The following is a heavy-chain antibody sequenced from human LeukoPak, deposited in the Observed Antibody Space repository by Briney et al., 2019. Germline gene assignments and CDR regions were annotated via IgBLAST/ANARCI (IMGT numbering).Heavy chain of an antibody. J-gene: IGHJ3*02. Sequence: GASVKVSCKASGYTFTSYAMNWVRQAPGQGLEWMEWINTNTENPTYAQAFTGRLVFSLDTSVSTAYLQISSLKAEDTAVYYCARTRYCDSASCLGGRGAFDIWGQGTMVIVSS. V-gene: IGHV7-4-1*02. CDR1: GYTFTSYA. CDR3: ARTRYCDSASCLGGRGAFDI. CDR2: INTNTENP. D-gene: IGHD2-2*01.